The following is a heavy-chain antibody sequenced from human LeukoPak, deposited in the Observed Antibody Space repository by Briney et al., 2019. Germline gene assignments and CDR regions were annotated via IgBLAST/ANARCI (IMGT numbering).Heavy chain of an antibody. Sequence: ASVKVSCKASGYTFTGYYIHWVRQAPGQGLEWMGWINPSSGVSDFAQKFQGRVTLTRDTSISTAYMEVSRLRSEDTAVYYCARARYSSSWYWGQGTLVTVSS. D-gene: IGHD6-13*01. CDR1: GYTFTGYY. V-gene: IGHV1-2*02. CDR2: INPSSGVS. J-gene: IGHJ4*02. CDR3: ARARYSSSWY.